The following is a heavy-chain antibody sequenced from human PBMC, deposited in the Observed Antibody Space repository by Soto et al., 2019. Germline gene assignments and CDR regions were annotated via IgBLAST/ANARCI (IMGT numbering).Heavy chain of an antibody. CDR2: INPRGGHT. J-gene: IGHJ4*02. Sequence: QVQLMQSGAEVKKPGASVKVSCKASGNTFTNYYIHWVRQAPGQGLEWMGTINPRGGHTTYAQKFLGRVTMTRETSTRPHYMELTSLRSEDTAVYYCARGGHVVVVTAAFDYWGQGTLVTVSS. V-gene: IGHV1-46*01. D-gene: IGHD2-21*02. CDR3: ARGGHVVVVTAAFDY. CDR1: GNTFTNYY.